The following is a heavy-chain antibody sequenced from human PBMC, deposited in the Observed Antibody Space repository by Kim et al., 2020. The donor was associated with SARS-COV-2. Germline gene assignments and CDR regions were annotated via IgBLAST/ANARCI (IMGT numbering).Heavy chain of an antibody. J-gene: IGHJ6*02. CDR3: ARVDPYSSSWYDPMDV. CDR1: GFTFSSFS. V-gene: IGHV3-21*01. Sequence: GGSLRLSCAASGFTFSSFSMNWVRQAPGKGLEWVSSISSSSSYIYYADSVKGRFTISRDNAKNSLYLQMNSLRAEDTAVYYCARVDPYSSSWYDPMDVWGQGTTVTVSS. D-gene: IGHD6-13*01. CDR2: ISSSSSYI.